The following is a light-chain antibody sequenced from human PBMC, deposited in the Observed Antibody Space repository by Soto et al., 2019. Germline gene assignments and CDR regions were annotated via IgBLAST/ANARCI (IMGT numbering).Light chain of an antibody. CDR2: DVS. J-gene: IGLJ1*01. CDR3: SSYTSSSTLV. Sequence: TRLSTLSGPPRQSRTSSSTGTGSSVGGSNYVSWYQQHPGKAPKLMIYDVSNRPSGVSNRFSGPKSGNTASLTISGLQAEDEADYYCSSYTSSSTLVFGTGTKVTVL. V-gene: IGLV2-14*01. CDR1: GSSVGGSNY.